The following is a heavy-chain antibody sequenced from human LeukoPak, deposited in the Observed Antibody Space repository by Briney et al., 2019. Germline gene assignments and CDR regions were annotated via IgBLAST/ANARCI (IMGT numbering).Heavy chain of an antibody. D-gene: IGHD1-26*01. CDR3: ARSGWELLPNYYFDY. Sequence: GGSLTLTCATSGFTFNNYNMNWVRQAQATALELVAFIRYDGNKKYYADSVKGRLTISRENSNNTLYLQMNSLRAEDTAVYYCARSGWELLPNYYFDYWGQGTLVTVSS. CDR2: IRYDGNKK. CDR1: GFTFNNYN. V-gene: IGHV3-30*02. J-gene: IGHJ4*02.